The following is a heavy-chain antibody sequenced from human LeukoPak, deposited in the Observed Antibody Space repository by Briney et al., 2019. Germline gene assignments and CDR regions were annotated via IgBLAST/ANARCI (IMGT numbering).Heavy chain of an antibody. J-gene: IGHJ4*02. D-gene: IGHD3-22*01. CDR3: TRDLGGHYDSSGFSDY. V-gene: IGHV3-49*03. CDR1: GFTFGDYA. CDR2: IRSKAYGGTT. Sequence: PGGSLRLSCTASGFTFGDYAMSWFRQAPGKGLEWVGFIRSKAYGGTTEYAASVKGRFTISRDDSKSIAYLQMNSLKTEDTAVYYCTRDLGGHYDSSGFSDYWGQGTLVTVSS.